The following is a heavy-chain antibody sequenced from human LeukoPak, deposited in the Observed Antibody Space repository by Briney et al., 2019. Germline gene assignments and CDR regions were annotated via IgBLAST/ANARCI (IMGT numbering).Heavy chain of an antibody. CDR2: ITSTSATK. CDR3: ARDWWFGESPFDY. D-gene: IGHD3-10*01. J-gene: IGHJ4*02. V-gene: IGHV3-48*04. CDR1: GFAFSTYS. Sequence: GGSLRLSCAASGFAFSTYSMNWVRQAPGKGLEWVSYITSTSATKYYADSVKGRFTISRDNAKNSLYLQMNSLRAEDTAVYYCARDWWFGESPFDYWGQGTLVTVSS.